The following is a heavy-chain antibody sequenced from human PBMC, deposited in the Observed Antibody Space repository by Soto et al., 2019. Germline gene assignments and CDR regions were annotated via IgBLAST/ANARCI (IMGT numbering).Heavy chain of an antibody. J-gene: IGHJ5*02. CDR1: RDTFTSYY. V-gene: IGHV1-46*01. D-gene: IGHD1-26*01. Sequence: GASVKVSCKAPRDTFTSYYINWVRQAPGQGLEWMGVINPHGGSTAYAQKFKGRVTLTRDTSASTVYMEVSSLTSEDTAMYYCARSSGGNFGIIIEGTNWFAPRDQGTLVTVSS. CDR3: ARSSGGNFGIIIEGTNWFAP. CDR2: INPHGGST.